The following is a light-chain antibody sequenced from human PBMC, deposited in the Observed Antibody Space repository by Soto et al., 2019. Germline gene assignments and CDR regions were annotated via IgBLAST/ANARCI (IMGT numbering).Light chain of an antibody. J-gene: IGKJ2*01. Sequence: EIVLTQSPATLSLSPGERATLSCRASQSVSSYLAWYQQKPGQAPRLLIYDASNRATGIPARFSGSGSGTDFTLTISSLEPEXXXVYYCQQRSNWLYTFGQGTKLEIK. CDR2: DAS. V-gene: IGKV3-11*01. CDR3: QQRSNWLYT. CDR1: QSVSSY.